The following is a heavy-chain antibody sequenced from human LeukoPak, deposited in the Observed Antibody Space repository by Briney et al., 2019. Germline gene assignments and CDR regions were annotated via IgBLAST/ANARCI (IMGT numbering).Heavy chain of an antibody. CDR1: GFSFRNYA. CDR2: INTDGRIT. D-gene: IGHD1-26*01. CDR3: TRDGGSFCDFDY. J-gene: IGHJ4*02. V-gene: IGHV3-64*02. Sequence: SGGSLGLSCVASGFSFRNYAIHWVRQALGKGLEYVSVINTDGRITYYADSVKGRFTISRDNSKNTVYLQMGSLRGEDMAVYYCTRDGGSFCDFDYWGQGALVTVSS.